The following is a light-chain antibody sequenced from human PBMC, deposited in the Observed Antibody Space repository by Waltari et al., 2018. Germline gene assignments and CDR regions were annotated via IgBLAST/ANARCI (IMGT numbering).Light chain of an antibody. J-gene: IGKJ3*01. Sequence: DIQMTQSPSSLSASVGDTVTIPCRASQAISSYLNWFQEKPGKPPKLLIYAATTLQRGVPSRFSGSGSGTEFSLTISSLQPEDFAAYYCLQHNSYPLTFGPGTKLDIK. CDR3: LQHNSYPLT. V-gene: IGKV1-17*01. CDR2: AAT. CDR1: QAISSY.